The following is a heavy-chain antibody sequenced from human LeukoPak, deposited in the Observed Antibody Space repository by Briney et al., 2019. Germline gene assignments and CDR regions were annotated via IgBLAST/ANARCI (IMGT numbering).Heavy chain of an antibody. CDR3: AKEGYGGNPPTS. CDR1: GFTFSTYG. CDR2: LSGSSLYT. D-gene: IGHD4-23*01. J-gene: IGHJ5*02. V-gene: IGHV3-23*01. Sequence: GGSLRLSCTASGFTFSTYGMSWVRQAPGKGLEWVSALSGSSLYTHYADSVKGRFTISRDNSKNTLYLQMNSLRAEDTAVYYCAKEGYGGNPPTSWGQGTLVSVSS.